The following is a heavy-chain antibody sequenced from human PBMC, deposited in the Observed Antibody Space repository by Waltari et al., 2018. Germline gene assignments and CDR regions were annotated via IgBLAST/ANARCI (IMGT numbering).Heavy chain of an antibody. V-gene: IGHV1-69*01. CDR3: AKVTPITIFGVVISPYYYYGMDV. CDR1: GGTFSSYA. Sequence: QVQLVQSGAEVKKPGSSVKVSCKASGGTFSSYAISWVRQAPGQGLEWMGGIIPIFGTANYAQKFQGRVTITADESTSTAYMELSSLRSEDTAVYYCAKVTPITIFGVVISPYYYYGMDVWGQGTTVTVSS. D-gene: IGHD3-3*01. CDR2: IIPIFGTA. J-gene: IGHJ6*02.